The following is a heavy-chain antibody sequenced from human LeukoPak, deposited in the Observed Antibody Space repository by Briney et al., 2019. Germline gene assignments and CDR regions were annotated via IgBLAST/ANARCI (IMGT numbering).Heavy chain of an antibody. V-gene: IGHV3-30*02. CDR1: GFTFTMYG. Sequence: GGSLRLAWAASGFTFTMYGMHCVRHAPGKWREWVAFIRYDGSNKYYADSVKGRFNLSRDNSKNTLYLQMNSLRAEDKAVYYCAKDYGSIETSSGWSITYYYPYYYMDVWGKGTTVTVSS. CDR2: IRYDGSNK. D-gene: IGHD6-19*01. J-gene: IGHJ6*03. CDR3: AKDYGSIETSSGWSITYYYPYYYMDV.